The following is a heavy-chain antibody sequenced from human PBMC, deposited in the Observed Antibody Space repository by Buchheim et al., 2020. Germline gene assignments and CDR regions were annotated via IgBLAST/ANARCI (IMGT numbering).Heavy chain of an antibody. D-gene: IGHD3-10*01. Sequence: QVQLVESGGGVVQPGRSLRLSCAASGFTFSSYGMHWVRQASGKGLEWVAVIWYDGSNKYYADSVKGRFTISRDNSKNTLYLQMNSLRAEDTAVYYCARESGGFGAPPRLFDYWGQGTL. CDR2: IWYDGSNK. CDR3: ARESGGFGAPPRLFDY. CDR1: GFTFSSYG. J-gene: IGHJ4*02. V-gene: IGHV3-33*01.